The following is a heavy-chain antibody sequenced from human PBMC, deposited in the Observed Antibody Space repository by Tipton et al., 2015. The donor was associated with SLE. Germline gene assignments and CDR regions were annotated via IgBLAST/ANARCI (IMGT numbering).Heavy chain of an antibody. Sequence: TLSLTCVVSGYSISSGYYWGWIRQPPGKGLEWIGTIYHSGSTYYNPSLKSRVTISVDTSKNQFSLKLSSVTAADTAVYYCAREVYDSSGYYYRMDYYYYMDVWGKGTTVTVSS. CDR1: GYSISSGYY. V-gene: IGHV4-38-2*02. CDR3: AREVYDSSGYYYRMDYYYYMDV. J-gene: IGHJ6*03. D-gene: IGHD3-22*01. CDR2: IYHSGST.